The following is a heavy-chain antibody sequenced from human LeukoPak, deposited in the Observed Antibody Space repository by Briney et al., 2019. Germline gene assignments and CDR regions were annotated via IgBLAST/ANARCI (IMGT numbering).Heavy chain of an antibody. D-gene: IGHD3-16*01. J-gene: IGHJ6*02. CDR2: TYAGGST. Sequence: GGSLRLSCAASEFSVSSNYMSWVRQAPGKGLEWVSVTYAGGSTYYADSVKGRFTISRDNSKNTLYLEMNSLRAEDTAVYFCARGGGLDVWGQGATVTVSS. V-gene: IGHV3-53*01. CDR1: EFSVSSNY. CDR3: ARGGGLDV.